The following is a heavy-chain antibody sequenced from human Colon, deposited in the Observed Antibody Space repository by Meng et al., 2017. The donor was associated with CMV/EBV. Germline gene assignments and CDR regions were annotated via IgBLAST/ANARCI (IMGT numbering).Heavy chain of an antibody. V-gene: IGHV3-7*01. CDR3: ARDLRQGDWRFHYFDS. D-gene: IGHD2-8*02. Sequence: GESLKISCAASGFTFSRYWMSWVRQAPGKGLEWVANIKQDGNEKYYVDSVRGRFTISRDNAKNSLYLEMNSLRAEDTAVYYCARDLRQGDWRFHYFDSWGQGTLVTVSS. J-gene: IGHJ4*02. CDR1: GFTFSRYW. CDR2: IKQDGNEK.